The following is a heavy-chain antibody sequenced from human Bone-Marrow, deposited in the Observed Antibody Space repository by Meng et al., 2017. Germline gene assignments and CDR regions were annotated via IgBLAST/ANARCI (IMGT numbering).Heavy chain of an antibody. V-gene: IGHV4-4*02. CDR3: AASPGWWRIDS. Sequence: VQLQESGPVLVKPAGTLSLSCGVSGASVSAGYWWTWVRQPPGKGLEWIGEFHHSGTTNYNPSLRSRITISVDTSKNQFSLRLTSVTAADTAVYYCAASPGWWRIDSWGQGTLVTVSS. CDR2: FHHSGTT. J-gene: IGHJ4*02. CDR1: GASVSAGYW. D-gene: IGHD6-19*01.